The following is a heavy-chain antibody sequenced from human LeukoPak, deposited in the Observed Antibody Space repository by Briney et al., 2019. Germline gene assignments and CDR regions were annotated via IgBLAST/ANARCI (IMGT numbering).Heavy chain of an antibody. CDR1: GFIFSNYA. J-gene: IGHJ4*02. Sequence: PGGSLRLSCAASGFIFSNYAMHWVRQAPGKGLEWVAFIRYDGTNKYYADSVKGRFSISRDNSKNTLFLHMDSLRLDDTAVYYCAFRHYVGLTGPYKWGQGTLVTVSS. D-gene: IGHD3-9*01. CDR2: IRYDGTNK. CDR3: AFRHYVGLTGPYK. V-gene: IGHV3-30*02.